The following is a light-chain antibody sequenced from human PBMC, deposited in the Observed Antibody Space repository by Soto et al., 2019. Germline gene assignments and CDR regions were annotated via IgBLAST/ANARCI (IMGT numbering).Light chain of an antibody. V-gene: IGKV3-11*01. CDR2: DAS. CDR3: QQYYSIPFT. CDR1: QSVSSY. J-gene: IGKJ2*01. Sequence: EIVLTQSPATLSLSPGERATLSCRASQSVSSYLAWYQHKPGQAPRLLIYDASNRATGIPARFSGSGSGTDFTLTISSPEPEDFAVYYCQQYYSIPFTFGQGTKLEI.